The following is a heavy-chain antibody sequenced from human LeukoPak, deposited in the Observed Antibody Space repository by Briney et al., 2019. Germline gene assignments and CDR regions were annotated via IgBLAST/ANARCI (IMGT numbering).Heavy chain of an antibody. CDR1: GFTFSTYW. CDR2: IHKDGKNT. CDR3: AREASGSDNYYSDF. J-gene: IGHJ4*02. V-gene: IGHV3-74*03. D-gene: IGHD3-10*01. Sequence: GGSLRLSCPASGFTFSTYWMQWVRQAPGKGPVWVSRIHKDGKNTKYADSVEGRFTISRDNGKNTLYLQMNSLRAEDTAVYYCAREASGSDNYYSDFWGQGTLVTVSS.